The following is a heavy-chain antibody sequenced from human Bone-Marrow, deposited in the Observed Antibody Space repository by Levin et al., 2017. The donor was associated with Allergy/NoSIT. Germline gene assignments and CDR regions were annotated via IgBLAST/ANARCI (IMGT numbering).Heavy chain of an antibody. D-gene: IGHD1-14*01. J-gene: IGHJ2*01. CDR3: ARKKTGPDGWYFDF. CDR2: IDIAGNT. CDR1: GFTFSGYD. Sequence: GESLKISCAASGFTFSGYDMLWVRQVTGKGLEWVSYIDIAGNTYCSASVKGRFTISRENAKDSLYLQMNDLRAGDTAVYFCARKKTGPDGWYFDFWGRGTLVTVSS. V-gene: IGHV3-13*04.